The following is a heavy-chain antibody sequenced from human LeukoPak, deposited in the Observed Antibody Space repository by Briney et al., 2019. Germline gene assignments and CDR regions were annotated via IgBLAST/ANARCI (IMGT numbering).Heavy chain of an antibody. D-gene: IGHD6-6*01. V-gene: IGHV3-30*02. Sequence: GGSLRLSCAASGFSFSSYGMHWVRQAPGKGLEWVAFIRYDGSNKYYADSVKGRFTISRDNSKNTLYLQMNSLRAEDTAVYYCAKDPSIAARPNWFDPWGQGTLVTVSS. CDR2: IRYDGSNK. CDR1: GFSFSSYG. CDR3: AKDPSIAARPNWFDP. J-gene: IGHJ5*02.